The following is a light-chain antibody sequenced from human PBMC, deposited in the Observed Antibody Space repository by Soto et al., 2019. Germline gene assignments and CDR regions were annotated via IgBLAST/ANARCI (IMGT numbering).Light chain of an antibody. V-gene: IGKV3-20*01. CDR2: GAS. J-gene: IGKJ2*01. CDR1: QSISSNY. CDR3: QQYGSSPPYT. Sequence: EIVLTQSPGTLSLSPGERATLSCRASQSISSNYLVWYQQKTGQAPRLLIYGASSRATGIPDRFSGSGSGTDFILTISRLEPEDFAVYYCQQYGSSPPYTFGQGTKLEIK.